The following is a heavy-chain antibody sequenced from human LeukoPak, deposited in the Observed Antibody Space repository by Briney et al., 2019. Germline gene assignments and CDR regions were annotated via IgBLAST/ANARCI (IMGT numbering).Heavy chain of an antibody. CDR3: ARLTRYRDSGDYYFGMDF. D-gene: IGHD5-12*01. CDR1: GFVFTDFW. J-gene: IGHJ6*02. Sequence: GESLKISCKGSGFVFTDFWIGWVRQMPGQGLEWMGIIYPGDSETTYGPSFQGLFIISADKPRNTAYLQWSSLMASDTAVYHCARLTRYRDSGDYYFGMDFWGQGTTVTVSS. V-gene: IGHV5-51*01. CDR2: IYPGDSET.